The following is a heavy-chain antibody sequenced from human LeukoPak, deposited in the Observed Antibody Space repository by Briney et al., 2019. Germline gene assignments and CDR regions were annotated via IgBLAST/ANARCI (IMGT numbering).Heavy chain of an antibody. D-gene: IGHD3-10*01. Sequence: GGSLRLFCAASGFSVTSKYINWVRQAPGKGLEWVLVVESGGDTSYANSVKGRFTVSRDIFQNTLYLQMNNLRAEDTAVYYCARVGSYYDMDVWGQGTTVTVSS. CDR1: GFSVTSKY. V-gene: IGHV3-53*01. CDR2: VESGGDT. CDR3: ARVGSYYDMDV. J-gene: IGHJ6*02.